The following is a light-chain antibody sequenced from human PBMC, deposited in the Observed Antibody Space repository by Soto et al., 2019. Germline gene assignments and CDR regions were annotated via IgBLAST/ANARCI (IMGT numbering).Light chain of an antibody. CDR2: EVS. J-gene: IGLJ1*01. V-gene: IGLV2-23*02. CDR1: SSDVGSYNL. CDR3: CSYAGSSTSV. Sequence: QSVLTQPASVSGSPGQSITISCTGNSSDVGSYNLVSWYQQHPGKAPKLIIHEVSKRSSGLSNRFSGSKSGNTASLTISGLQAEDESDYYCCSYAGSSTSVFGTGTKGTV.